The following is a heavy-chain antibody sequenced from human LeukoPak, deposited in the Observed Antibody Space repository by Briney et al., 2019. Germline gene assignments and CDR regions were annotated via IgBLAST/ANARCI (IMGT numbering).Heavy chain of an antibody. D-gene: IGHD6-13*01. CDR1: GCTFRSYA. V-gene: IGHV1-69*05. J-gene: IGHJ4*02. Sequence: GASVKVSCKASGCTFRSYAISWVRQAPGQGLEWMGRIIPIFGTANYAQKFQGIVTITTGESTSTAYMELSSLRSEDTAVYYCATDSGIAAAGPLRWGQGTLVTVSS. CDR3: ATDSGIAAAGPLR. CDR2: IIPIFGTA.